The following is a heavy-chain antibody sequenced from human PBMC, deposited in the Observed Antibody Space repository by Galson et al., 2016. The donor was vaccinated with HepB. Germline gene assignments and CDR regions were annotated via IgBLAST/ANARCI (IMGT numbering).Heavy chain of an antibody. CDR3: AKHSRDYSDSGGYYYGRHFDV. D-gene: IGHD3-22*01. Sequence: SLRLSCAASGFTFSSCAMSWVRQAPGKGLEWVSAIGGGGGSSYYADYVKGRFTISRDNSKNTLYLQMNSLRAEDTAVYYCAKHSRDYSDSGGYYYGRHFDVWGRGTLVTVSS. CDR2: IGGGGGSS. CDR1: GFTFSSCA. V-gene: IGHV3-23*01. J-gene: IGHJ2*01.